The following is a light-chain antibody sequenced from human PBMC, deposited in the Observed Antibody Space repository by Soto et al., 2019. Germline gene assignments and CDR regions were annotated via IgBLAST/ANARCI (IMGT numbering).Light chain of an antibody. V-gene: IGLV2-14*01. CDR3: SSYTSSSIDYV. CDR1: SSDVGGYNY. Sequence: QSALTQPASVSGSPGQSITISCTGTSSDVGGYNYVSWYQQHPGKAPKLMIYEDSNRPSGVSHRFSGSKSGNTASLTISGLQAEDEADYYCSSYTSSSIDYVFGTGTKLTVL. J-gene: IGLJ1*01. CDR2: EDS.